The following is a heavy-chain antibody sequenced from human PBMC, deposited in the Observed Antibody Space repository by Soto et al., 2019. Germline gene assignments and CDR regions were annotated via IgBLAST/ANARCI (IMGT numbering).Heavy chain of an antibody. D-gene: IGHD3-22*01. CDR1: GGSISSSSYY. CDR3: ARHRMGYYDSSGERQYYFDY. Sequence: KPSETLSLTCTVSGGSISSSSYYWGWIRQPPGKGLEWIGSIYYSGSTYYNPSLKSRVTISVDTSKNQFSLKLSSVTAADTAVYYCARHRMGYYDSSGERQYYFDYWGQGTLVTVSS. J-gene: IGHJ4*02. CDR2: IYYSGST. V-gene: IGHV4-39*01.